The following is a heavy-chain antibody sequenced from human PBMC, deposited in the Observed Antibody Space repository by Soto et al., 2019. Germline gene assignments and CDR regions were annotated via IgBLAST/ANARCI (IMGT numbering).Heavy chain of an antibody. D-gene: IGHD4-17*01. V-gene: IGHV4-31*03. J-gene: IGHJ3*02. CDR1: GGSISSGGYY. Sequence: QVQLQESGPGLVKPSQTLSLTCTVSGGSISSGGYYWSWIRQHPGKGLERIGYIYYSGSTYYNPSLKRRVTVSVDTSKNQFSLKLSSVTAADTAVYYCARERDDYGDAFDIWGQGTMVTVSS. CDR3: ARERDDYGDAFDI. CDR2: IYYSGST.